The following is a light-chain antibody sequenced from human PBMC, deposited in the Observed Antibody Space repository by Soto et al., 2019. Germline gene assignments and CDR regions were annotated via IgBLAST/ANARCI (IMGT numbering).Light chain of an antibody. CDR1: GSDFAKYNF. Sequence: QSVLTQPASVSGSPGQSITISCTGTGSDFAKYNFVSWYQQHPGKAPKLMIYEVSNRPSGVSNRFSGSKSGNTASLTISGLQAEDEADYYCSSYAGNSSPYVFGSGTKLTVL. J-gene: IGLJ1*01. CDR2: EVS. V-gene: IGLV2-14*01. CDR3: SSYAGNSSPYV.